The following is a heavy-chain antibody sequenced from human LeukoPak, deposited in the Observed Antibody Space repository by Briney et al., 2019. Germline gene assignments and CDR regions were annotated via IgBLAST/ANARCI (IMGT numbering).Heavy chain of an antibody. CDR2: IYTSGST. D-gene: IGHD6-6*01. J-gene: IGHJ6*03. CDR1: GGSISSYY. Sequence: SETLSLTCTVSGGSISSYYWSWFRQPAGKGLEWIGRIYTSGSTNYNPSLKSRVTMSVDTSKNQFSLKLSSVTAADTAVYYCARALDSSSSGYYYYYMDVWGKGTTVTVSS. CDR3: ARALDSSSSGYYYYYMDV. V-gene: IGHV4-4*07.